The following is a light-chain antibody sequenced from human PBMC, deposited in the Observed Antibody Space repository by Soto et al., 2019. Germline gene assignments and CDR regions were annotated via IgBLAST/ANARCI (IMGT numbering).Light chain of an antibody. Sequence: DIVLTQSPATLSLSPGERATLSCRASQSVSSYLAWYQQKPGQAPRLLIYDASNRATGIPARFSGSGSGTDFTLTISSLEPEDFAVYYCQQRSNWPSITFGQGTRRRL. CDR2: DAS. J-gene: IGKJ5*01. CDR3: QQRSNWPSIT. CDR1: QSVSSY. V-gene: IGKV3-11*01.